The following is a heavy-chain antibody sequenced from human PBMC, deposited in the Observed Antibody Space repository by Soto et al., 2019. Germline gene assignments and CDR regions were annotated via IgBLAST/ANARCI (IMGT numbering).Heavy chain of an antibody. J-gene: IGHJ4*02. D-gene: IGHD4-17*01. CDR2: ISGSGAST. CDR1: GFTFISYL. V-gene: IGHV3-23*01. CDR3: AKAPAYGELNY. Sequence: GGSLXLSCASSGFTFISYLLSWVRHAPGKGLEWVSAISGSGASTYYADSVKGRFTVSRDNSKNTLYLQMNSLRNEDTAIYYCAKAPAYGELNYWGQGTLVTVSS.